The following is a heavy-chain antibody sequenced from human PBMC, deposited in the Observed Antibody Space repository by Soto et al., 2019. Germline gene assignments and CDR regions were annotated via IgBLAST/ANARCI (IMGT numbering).Heavy chain of an antibody. D-gene: IGHD3-16*01. J-gene: IGHJ6*03. CDR3: ASLRGLPGLHYMDV. CDR2: IYSGGST. CDR1: GFXVSSNY. Sequence: GGSLXLSCAASGFXVSSNYMSWVRQAPGKGLEWVSVIYSGGSTYYADSVKGRFTISRDNSKNTLYLQMNSLRAEDTAVYYCASLRGLPGLHYMDVWGKGTTVTVSS. V-gene: IGHV3-66*01.